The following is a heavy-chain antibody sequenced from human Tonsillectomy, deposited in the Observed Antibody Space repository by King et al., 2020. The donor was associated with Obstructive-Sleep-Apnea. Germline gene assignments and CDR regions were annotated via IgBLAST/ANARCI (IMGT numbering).Heavy chain of an antibody. CDR1: GYSISSGYY. V-gene: IGHV4-38-2*02. CDR3: ARLGYSGGYYFDS. J-gene: IGHJ4*02. Sequence: VPLQESGPGLVKPSETLSLTCTVSGYSISSGYYWGWIRQPPGKGLEWIGSIYHTENTYYNPSLKSRITISVDTSKNQFSLKLSSVTAADTAVYYCARLGYSGGYYFDSWGQGTLVTVSS. D-gene: IGHD1-26*01. CDR2: IYHTENT.